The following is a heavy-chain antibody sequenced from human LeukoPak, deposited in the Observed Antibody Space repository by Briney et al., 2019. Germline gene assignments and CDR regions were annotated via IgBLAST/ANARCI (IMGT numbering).Heavy chain of an antibody. CDR2: FDPEDGET. J-gene: IGHJ4*02. V-gene: IGHV1-24*01. CDR1: GYTLTELS. Sequence: ASVKVSCKVSGYTLTELSMHWVRQAPGKGLEWMGGFDPEDGETIYAQKFQGRVTMTEDTSTDTAYMELSSLRSEDTAVYYCATGFPFRYSCSYHPGRFDYWGQGTLVTVSS. D-gene: IGHD6-13*01. CDR3: ATGFPFRYSCSYHPGRFDY.